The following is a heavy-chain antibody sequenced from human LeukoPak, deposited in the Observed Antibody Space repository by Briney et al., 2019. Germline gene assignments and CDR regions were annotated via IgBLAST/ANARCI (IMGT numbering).Heavy chain of an antibody. CDR2: ISYDGSNK. D-gene: IGHD6-13*01. Sequence: GGSLRLSCAASGFTFSSYAMHWVPQAPGKGLEWLAVISYDGSNKYYADSVKGRFTISRDNSKNTLYLQMNSLRAEDTAVYYCARGYSSSWYSGPFDYWGQGTLVTVSS. CDR1: GFTFSSYA. V-gene: IGHV3-30-3*01. J-gene: IGHJ4*02. CDR3: ARGYSSSWYSGPFDY.